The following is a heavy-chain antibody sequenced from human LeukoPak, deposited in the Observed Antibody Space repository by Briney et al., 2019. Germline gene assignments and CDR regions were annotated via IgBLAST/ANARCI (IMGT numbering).Heavy chain of an antibody. J-gene: IGHJ4*02. CDR1: GYTFTGYY. D-gene: IGHD2-2*01. V-gene: IGHV1-2*02. Sequence: ASVKVSCKASGYTFTGYYMHWVRQAPGQGLEWMGWINPNSGGTNYAQKFQGRVTMTRDTSISTAYMELSRLRSDDTAVYYCAREGEYGCSSTSCYGHVFDYWGQGTLVTVSP. CDR3: AREGEYGCSSTSCYGHVFDY. CDR2: INPNSGGT.